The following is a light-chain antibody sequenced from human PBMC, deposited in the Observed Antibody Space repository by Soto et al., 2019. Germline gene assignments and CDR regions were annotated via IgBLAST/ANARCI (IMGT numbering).Light chain of an antibody. J-gene: IGKJ4*01. CDR3: QQYHSSPLT. CDR2: GAS. CDR1: QSLSSNY. V-gene: IGKV3-20*01. Sequence: EIVLTQSPGTLPLSPGERATLSCRASQSLSSNYLAWYQQKPGQAPRLLIFGASSRATGIPDRSSGSGSGTDFSLTISRLEPEDFAVYYCQQYHSSPLTFGGGTKVEIK.